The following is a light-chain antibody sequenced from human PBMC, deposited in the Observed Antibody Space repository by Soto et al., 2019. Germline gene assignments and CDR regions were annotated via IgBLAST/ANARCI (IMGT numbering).Light chain of an antibody. Sequence: EIVLTQSPVTLSLSPGERATLSCRASQSVSRYLAWYQQKPGQAPRLRIYDTSISATGIPARFSGSGSGKDFTLNINSLEPEDFAIYYCPQRKNWLGTFGQGTKVEIK. V-gene: IGKV3-11*01. CDR1: QSVSRY. CDR2: DTS. J-gene: IGKJ1*01. CDR3: PQRKNWLGT.